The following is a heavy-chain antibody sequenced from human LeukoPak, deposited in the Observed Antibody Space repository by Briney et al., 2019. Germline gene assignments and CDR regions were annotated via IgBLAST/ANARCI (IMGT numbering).Heavy chain of an antibody. V-gene: IGHV4-4*07. D-gene: IGHD3-22*01. CDR2: IHTSGGT. CDR3: ARDKYYYDSSASIRFDY. CDR1: GGSINSY. Sequence: SETLSLTCTVSGGSINSYWSWIRQPAGKGLEWIGRIHTSGGTNYNPSLKSRVTMSVDTSKNQFSLKLSSVTAADTAVYYCARDKYYYDSSASIRFDYWGQGTLVTVSS. J-gene: IGHJ4*02.